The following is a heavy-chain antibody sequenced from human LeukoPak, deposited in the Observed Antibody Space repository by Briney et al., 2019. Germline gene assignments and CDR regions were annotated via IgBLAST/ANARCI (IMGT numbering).Heavy chain of an antibody. Sequence: GGSLRLSCAASGFTFYDYAMHWVRQAPGKGLEWGSCISWNSGSIGYADSVKGRFTISRGNAKNYLYLQMNSLTAEDPALYYCATTGRLPAATGGRYYYYSYTDVWGKGTTATVSS. CDR1: GFTFYDYA. J-gene: IGHJ6*03. D-gene: IGHD2-2*01. V-gene: IGHV3-9*01. CDR3: ATTGRLPAATGGRYYYYSYTDV. CDR2: ISWNSGSI.